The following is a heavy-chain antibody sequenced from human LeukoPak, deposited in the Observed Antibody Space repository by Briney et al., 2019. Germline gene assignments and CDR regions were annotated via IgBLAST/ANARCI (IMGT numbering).Heavy chain of an antibody. V-gene: IGHV4-59*12. D-gene: IGHD2-8*01. Sequence: SETLSLTCTVSGGSISSYYWSWIRQPPGKGLEWIGEISLTGLTHYNPSLESRVTVSLDKSKNQLSLNLTSVTAADTAVYYCSRENGAFSPFGYWGQGTLVTVLS. J-gene: IGHJ4*02. CDR1: GGSISSYY. CDR2: ISLTGLT. CDR3: SRENGAFSPFGY.